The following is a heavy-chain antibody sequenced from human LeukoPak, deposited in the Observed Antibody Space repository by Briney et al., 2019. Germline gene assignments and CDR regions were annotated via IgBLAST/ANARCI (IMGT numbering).Heavy chain of an antibody. V-gene: IGHV4-59*05. Sequence: SQTLSLTCTVSGGSISSYYWSWIRQPPGKGLEWIGSIYYSGSTYYNPSLKSRVTISVDTSKNQFSLKLSSVTAADTAVYYCARGGPLMYYYGSGSPFDPWGQGTLVTVSS. D-gene: IGHD3-10*01. J-gene: IGHJ5*02. CDR3: ARGGPLMYYYGSGSPFDP. CDR1: GGSISSYY. CDR2: IYYSGST.